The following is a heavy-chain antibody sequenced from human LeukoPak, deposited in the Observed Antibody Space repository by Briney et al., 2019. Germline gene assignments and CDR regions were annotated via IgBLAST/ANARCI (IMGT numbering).Heavy chain of an antibody. CDR3: AKSDWFDP. CDR2: SKYDGSTA. V-gene: IGHV3-74*03. Sequence: GESLRLSCETSGFTLKNYWMSWLRRAPGKGLEWVSRSKYDGSTAMYAWSVKGRFTISRDNARGTLYLQMNSLRVDDTVVYYCAKSDWFDPCGRGILVTVSS. CDR1: GFTLKNYW. J-gene: IGHJ5*02.